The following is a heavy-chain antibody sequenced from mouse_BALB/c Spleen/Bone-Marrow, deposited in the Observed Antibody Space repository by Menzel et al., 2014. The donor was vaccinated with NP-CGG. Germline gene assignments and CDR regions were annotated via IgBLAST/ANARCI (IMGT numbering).Heavy chain of an antibody. J-gene: IGHJ4*01. CDR3: ARWLLRYYAMDD. D-gene: IGHD2-3*01. CDR1: GYTFTSYW. CDR2: IDPSDSYT. V-gene: IGHV1-69*02. Sequence: VQLVESGAELVKPGASVKLSCKASGYTFTSYWMHWVKQRPGQGLEWIGEIDPSDSYTNYNQKFKGKATLTVDKSSSTAYMQLSSLTSEDSAVYFCARWLLRYYAMDDWGQGTSVTVSS.